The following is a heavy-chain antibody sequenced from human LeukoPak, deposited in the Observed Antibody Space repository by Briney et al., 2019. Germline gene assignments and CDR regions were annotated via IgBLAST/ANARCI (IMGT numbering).Heavy chain of an antibody. CDR2: ISSSRSYI. J-gene: IGHJ6*04. V-gene: IGHV3-21*01. CDR3: ARDRGGYDILTGYYYYYYGMDV. Sequence: GGSLRLSCAASGFTFSSYSMNWVRQAPGKGLEWVSSISSSRSYIYYADSVKGRFTISRDNAKNSLYLQMNSLRAEDTAVYYCARDRGGYDILTGYYYYYYGMDVWGKGTTVTVSS. CDR1: GFTFSSYS. D-gene: IGHD3-9*01.